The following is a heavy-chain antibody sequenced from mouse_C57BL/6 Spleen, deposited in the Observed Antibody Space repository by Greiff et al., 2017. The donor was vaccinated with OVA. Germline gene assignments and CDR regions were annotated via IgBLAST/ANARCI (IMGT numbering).Heavy chain of an antibody. CDR3: TDYYGSSLYAMDY. CDR1: GYTFTDYE. D-gene: IGHD1-1*01. CDR2: IDPETGGT. Sequence: QVQLKESGAELVRPGASVTLSCKASGYTFTDYEMHWVKQTPVHGLEWIGAIDPETGGTAYNQKFKGKAILTADKSSSTAYMELRSLTSEDSAVYYCTDYYGSSLYAMDYWGQETSVTVSS. V-gene: IGHV1-15*01. J-gene: IGHJ4*01.